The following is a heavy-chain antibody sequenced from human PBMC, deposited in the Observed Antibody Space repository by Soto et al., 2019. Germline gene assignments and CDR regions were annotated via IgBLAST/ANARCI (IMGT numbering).Heavy chain of an antibody. Sequence: EVQLLESGGGLVQPGGSLRLSCAASGFTFSSYAMSWVRQAPGKGLEWVSAISGSGGSTYYADSVKGRFTISRDNSKNTLYLQMNSLRAEDTAVYYCAKDPLLWFGELLHGVYWGQGTLVTVSS. V-gene: IGHV3-23*01. CDR2: ISGSGGST. J-gene: IGHJ4*02. D-gene: IGHD3-10*01. CDR3: AKDPLLWFGELLHGVY. CDR1: GFTFSSYA.